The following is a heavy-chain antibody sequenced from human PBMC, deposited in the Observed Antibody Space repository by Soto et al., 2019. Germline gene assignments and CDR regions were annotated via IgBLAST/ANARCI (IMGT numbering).Heavy chain of an antibody. Sequence: SETLSLTCTVSGGSISSSSYYWGWIRQPPGKGLEWIGSIYYSGSTYYNPSLKSRVTISVDTSKNQFSLKLSSVTAADTAVYYCARLDYDILTGYYGNWFDPWGPGTLVTFSS. CDR2: IYYSGST. J-gene: IGHJ5*02. V-gene: IGHV4-39*01. CDR1: GGSISSSSYY. D-gene: IGHD3-9*01. CDR3: ARLDYDILTGYYGNWFDP.